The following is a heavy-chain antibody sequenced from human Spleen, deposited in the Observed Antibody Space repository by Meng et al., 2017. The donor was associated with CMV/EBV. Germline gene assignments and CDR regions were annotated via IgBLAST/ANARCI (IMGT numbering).Heavy chain of an antibody. J-gene: IGHJ4*02. CDR1: KFTFGSYT. Sequence: GGSLRLSCAASKFTFGSYTMHWVRQAPGKGLDWVALISYDARNKHYADSVKGRFTISRDNSNSTLYLQMNRLRAEDTAVYYCVREVEETGLRHFDFWGQGTLVTVSS. V-gene: IGHV3-30*04. D-gene: IGHD5-12*01. CDR2: ISYDARNK. CDR3: VREVEETGLRHFDF.